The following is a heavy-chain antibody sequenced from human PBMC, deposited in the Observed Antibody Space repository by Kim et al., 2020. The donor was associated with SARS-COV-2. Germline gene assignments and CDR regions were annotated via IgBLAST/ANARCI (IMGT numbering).Heavy chain of an antibody. CDR1: GFTFSSYG. D-gene: IGHD3-3*01. CDR2: ISYDGSNK. Sequence: GGSLRLSCAASGFTFSSYGMHWVRQAPGKGLEWVAVISYDGSNKYYADSVKGRFTISRDNSKNTLYLQMNSLRAEDTAVYYCAKEYLRFLEWLEDSRYFDYWGQGTLVTVSS. J-gene: IGHJ4*02. CDR3: AKEYLRFLEWLEDSRYFDY. V-gene: IGHV3-30*18.